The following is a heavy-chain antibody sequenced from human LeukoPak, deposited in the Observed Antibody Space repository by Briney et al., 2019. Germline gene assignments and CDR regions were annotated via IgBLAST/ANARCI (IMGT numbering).Heavy chain of an antibody. D-gene: IGHD1-26*01. Sequence: GGSLRLSCAASGFIISNYNMNWVRQAPGKGLEWLSYISGSSTTIYYADSVKGRFTISRDNAKNSLYLQMNSLRAEDTAVYYCAKDSFSSYSRYFDYWGQGTLVTVSS. CDR2: ISGSSTTI. V-gene: IGHV3-48*01. J-gene: IGHJ4*02. CDR3: AKDSFSSYSRYFDY. CDR1: GFIISNYN.